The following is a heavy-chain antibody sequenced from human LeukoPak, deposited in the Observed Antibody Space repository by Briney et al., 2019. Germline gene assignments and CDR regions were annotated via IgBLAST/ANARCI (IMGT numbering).Heavy chain of an antibody. CDR1: GFTFGDYA. CDR3: TTVIVATKDY. Sequence: GGSLRLSCTGSGFTFGDYAMNWVRQAPGKGLEWVGFIRSKNYGGTTEYAASVKGRFTISRDDSRSIAYLQMNSLKTEDTAVYYCTTVIVATKDYWGQGTLVTVSS. CDR2: IRSKNYGGTT. V-gene: IGHV3-49*04. J-gene: IGHJ4*02. D-gene: IGHD5-12*01.